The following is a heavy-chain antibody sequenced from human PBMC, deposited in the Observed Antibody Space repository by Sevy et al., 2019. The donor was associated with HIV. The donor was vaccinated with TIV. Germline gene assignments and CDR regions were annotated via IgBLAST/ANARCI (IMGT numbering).Heavy chain of an antibody. CDR3: TTGPFDF. J-gene: IGHJ4*02. V-gene: IGHV3-15*01. CDR1: GFTFIDSW. Sequence: GESLKISCAASGFTFIDSWMNWVRQGPGKGLEWVARIKSESDGGTWDYAAPVQGRFTISRDDSKKVMWLQMDSLKIADTGVYYCTTGPFDFWGQGTLVTVSS. CDR2: IKSESDGGTW.